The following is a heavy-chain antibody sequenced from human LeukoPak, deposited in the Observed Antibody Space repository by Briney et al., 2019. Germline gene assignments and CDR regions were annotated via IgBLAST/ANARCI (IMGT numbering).Heavy chain of an antibody. J-gene: IGHJ6*03. CDR1: GFTVSSNY. D-gene: IGHD3-3*01. CDR2: IYSGGST. CDR3: ARNLRFLEWPKRDYYYYYMDV. V-gene: IGHV3-53*01. Sequence: GGSLRLSCAASGFTVSSNYMSWVRQAPGKGLGWVSVIYSGGSTYYADSVKGRFTISRDNSKNTLYLQMNSLRAEDTAVYYCARNLRFLEWPKRDYYYYYMDVWGKGTTVTVSS.